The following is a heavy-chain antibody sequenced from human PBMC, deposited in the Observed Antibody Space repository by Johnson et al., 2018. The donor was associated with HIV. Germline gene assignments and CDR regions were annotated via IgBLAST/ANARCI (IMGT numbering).Heavy chain of an antibody. CDR3: AKDPLVVPAATLDAFDI. CDR2: IKEDGSDE. J-gene: IGHJ3*02. CDR1: GFPFFNYW. V-gene: IGHV3-7*05. D-gene: IGHD2-2*01. Sequence: VQLVESGGGLVQPGESLRLSCAASGFPFFNYWMSWVRQAPGKGLEWVANIKEDGSDEYYVDSLKGRFTISRDNSKNTMYLQMHSLRAEDTAIYYCAKDPLVVPAATLDAFDIWGQGTMVTVSS.